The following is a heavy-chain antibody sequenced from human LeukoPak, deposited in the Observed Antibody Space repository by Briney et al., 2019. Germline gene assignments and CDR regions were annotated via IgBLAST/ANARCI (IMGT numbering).Heavy chain of an antibody. CDR1: GGSISSSSYY. J-gene: IGHJ4*02. V-gene: IGHV4-39*07. CDR3: ARDTSNYGSDY. D-gene: IGHD3-10*01. CDR2: IYYSGST. Sequence: SETLSLTCTVSGGSISSSSYYWGWIRQPPGKGLEWIGSIYYSGSTYYNPSLKSRVTISVDTSKNQFSLKLSSVTAADTAVYYCARDTSNYGSDYWGQGTLVTVSS.